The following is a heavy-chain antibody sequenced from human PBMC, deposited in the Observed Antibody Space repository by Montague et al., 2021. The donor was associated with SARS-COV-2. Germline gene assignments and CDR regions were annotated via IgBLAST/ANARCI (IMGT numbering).Heavy chain of an antibody. CDR3: ARGLDHNKGGDY. V-gene: IGHV4-34*01. CDR2: IHPYGHT. J-gene: IGHJ4*02. Sequence: SETLSLTCDVSSGPLSTYYWSCFLHPPREELLWFGEIHPYGHTSYYTSLMSRVTLALVTSSNTFSLQLTSVTAAATAVYYCARGLDHNKGGDYWGQGILVIVSS. CDR1: SGPLSTYY. D-gene: IGHD1-1*01.